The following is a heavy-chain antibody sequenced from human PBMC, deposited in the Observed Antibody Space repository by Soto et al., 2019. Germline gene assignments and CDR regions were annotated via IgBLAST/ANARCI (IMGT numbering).Heavy chain of an antibody. J-gene: IGHJ6*02. CDR1: GFTCSDFD. D-gene: IGHD2-2*02. Sequence: SGGSLRRSCPTSGFTCSDFDMHWVRQVPGKGLEWVSAIGAARDPYYLGSVKGRFAISRENAKNSVYLQMNDLRAGDSAVYYCARAYTGRLPRRADYYYAMDVWGQGTTVTVSS. CDR2: IGAARDP. V-gene: IGHV3-13*05. CDR3: ARAYTGRLPRRADYYYAMDV.